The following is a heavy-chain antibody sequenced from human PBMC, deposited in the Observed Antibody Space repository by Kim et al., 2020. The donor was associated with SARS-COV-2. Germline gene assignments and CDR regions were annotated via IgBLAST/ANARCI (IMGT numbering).Heavy chain of an antibody. Sequence: GGSLRLSCVASGFNLSTHTMDWVRRAPGKGLEWVSSISSRSSYIYYADSVKGRFTISRDNAKNLVYLQMNSLRAEDTALYYCSGGITKFYYYYSMDVWG. CDR3: SGGITKFYYYYSMDV. CDR1: GFNLSTHT. J-gene: IGHJ6*02. CDR2: ISSRSSYI. V-gene: IGHV3-21*06. D-gene: IGHD1-26*01.